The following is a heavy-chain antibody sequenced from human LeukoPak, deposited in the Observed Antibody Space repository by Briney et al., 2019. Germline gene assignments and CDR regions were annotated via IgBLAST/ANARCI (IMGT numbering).Heavy chain of an antibody. J-gene: IGHJ6*02. V-gene: IGHV3-11*01. CDR3: ATSKGGYSYGIYYYYGMDV. CDR2: ISSSGSTI. CDR1: GFTFSDYY. Sequence: GGSLRLSCAASGFTFSDYYMSWIRQAPGKGLEWVSYISSSGSTIYYADSVKGRFTISRDNAKNSLYLQMNSLRAEDTAVYYCATSKGGYSYGIYYYYGMDVWGQGTTVTVSS. D-gene: IGHD5-18*01.